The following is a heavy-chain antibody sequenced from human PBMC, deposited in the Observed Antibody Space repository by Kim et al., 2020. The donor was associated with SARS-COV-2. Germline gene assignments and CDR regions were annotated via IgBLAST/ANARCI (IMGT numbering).Heavy chain of an antibody. D-gene: IGHD5-18*01. Sequence: GGSLRLSCAASGFTFSSYSMNWVRQAPGKGLEWVSSISSSSSYIYYADSVKGRFTISRDNAKNSLYLQMNSLRAEDTAVYYCARGGGYSYGHPRGLADAFDIWGQGTMVTVSS. J-gene: IGHJ3*02. CDR2: ISSSSSYI. CDR3: ARGGGYSYGHPRGLADAFDI. CDR1: GFTFSSYS. V-gene: IGHV3-21*01.